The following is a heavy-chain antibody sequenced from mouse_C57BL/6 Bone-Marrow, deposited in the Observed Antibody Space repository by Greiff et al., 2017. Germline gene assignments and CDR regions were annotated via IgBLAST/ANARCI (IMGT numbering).Heavy chain of an antibody. D-gene: IGHD2-13*01. CDR2: ISYDGSN. CDR3: ASGDYFSFAY. Sequence: ESGPGLVKPSQSLSLTCSVTGYSITSGYYWNWIRQFPGNKLEWMGYISYDGSNNYNPSLKNRISITRDTSKNQFFLTLNSVTTEDTATYYCASGDYFSFAYWGQGTLVTVSA. V-gene: IGHV3-6*01. J-gene: IGHJ3*01. CDR1: GYSITSGYY.